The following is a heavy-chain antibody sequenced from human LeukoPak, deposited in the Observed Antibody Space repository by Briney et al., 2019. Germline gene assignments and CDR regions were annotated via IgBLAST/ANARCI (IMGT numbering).Heavy chain of an antibody. D-gene: IGHD3-10*01. CDR1: GGSISTYY. CDR3: ARSYGSGNYFDC. J-gene: IGHJ4*02. Sequence: SETLSLTCTVSGGSISTYYWSWIRQPPGKGLEWIGYIYYSGSANYNPSLKSRVTISVDTSKNQFSLKLSSVTAADTAVYYCARSYGSGNYFDCWGQGTLVTVS. V-gene: IGHV4-59*01. CDR2: IYYSGSA.